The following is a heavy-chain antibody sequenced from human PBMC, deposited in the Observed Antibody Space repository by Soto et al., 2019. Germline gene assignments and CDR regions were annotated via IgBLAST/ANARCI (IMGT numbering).Heavy chain of an antibody. J-gene: IGHJ6*02. CDR3: AVAMVREILIFESSGMHV. CDR2: TIPNFDTP. D-gene: IGHD3-10*01. V-gene: IGHV1-69*01. Sequence: QVHLVQSGAEVKKPGSSVKVSCKTSGGSFNNYAVSWVRQAPGQGLEWMGGTIPNFDTPNYAQKFQDRVTIIADESTSTVYMGLRSLRSNDTAVYYCAVAMVREILIFESSGMHVWGQGTTVIVSS. CDR1: GGSFNNYA.